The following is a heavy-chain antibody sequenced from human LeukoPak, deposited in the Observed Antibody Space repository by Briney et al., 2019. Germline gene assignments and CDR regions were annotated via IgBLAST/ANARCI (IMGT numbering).Heavy chain of an antibody. Sequence: SETLSLTCAVSGGFIRSGNYYWSWIRQPAGKRLEWIARVYTNGNTDYNPSLKSRVTISADTSKNHFSLKLTSVTAADTAVYYCAAMIGYFDYWGQGILVTVSS. CDR3: AAMIGYFDY. CDR2: VYTNGNT. J-gene: IGHJ4*02. V-gene: IGHV4-61*02. CDR1: GGFIRSGNYY. D-gene: IGHD3-22*01.